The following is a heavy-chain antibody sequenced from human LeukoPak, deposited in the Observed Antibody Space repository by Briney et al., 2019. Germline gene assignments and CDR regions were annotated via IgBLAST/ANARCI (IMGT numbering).Heavy chain of an antibody. D-gene: IGHD5-24*01. V-gene: IGHV1-2*02. CDR1: GYTFTGYY. CDR3: ATAGWDGYNPTGYFDY. Sequence: ASVKVSRKASGYTFTGYYMHWVRQAPGQGLEWMGWINPNNGDTNFAQNFQGRVTMTRDTSISTAYMELSRLRSDDTAVYYCATAGWDGYNPTGYFDYWGQGTLVTVSS. CDR2: INPNNGDT. J-gene: IGHJ4*02.